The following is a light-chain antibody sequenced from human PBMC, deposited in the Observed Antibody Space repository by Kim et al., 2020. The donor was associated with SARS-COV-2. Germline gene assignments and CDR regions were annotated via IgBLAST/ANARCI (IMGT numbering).Light chain of an antibody. CDR3: QQRSNWPPERT. V-gene: IGKV3-11*01. Sequence: EIVLTQSPAPLSLSPGERATLSCRASQSVSSYLAWYQQKPGQAPRLLIYDASNRATGIPARFSGSGSGTDFTLTISSLEPEDFAVYYCQQRSNWPPERTFGQGTKVDIK. CDR1: QSVSSY. CDR2: DAS. J-gene: IGKJ1*01.